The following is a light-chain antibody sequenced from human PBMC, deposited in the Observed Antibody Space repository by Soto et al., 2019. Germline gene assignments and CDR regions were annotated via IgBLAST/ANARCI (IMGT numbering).Light chain of an antibody. Sequence: IQMTQSPSSLSASVGDRVTITCRASQGIRNDLGWYQQKPGEAPNLLIYAATSLRSGVPSRFSGSGSGTDFTLTISSLKPEDFATYYCLQDYNYPRTFGQGTKVEVQ. J-gene: IGKJ1*01. CDR1: QGIRND. V-gene: IGKV1-6*02. CDR2: AAT. CDR3: LQDYNYPRT.